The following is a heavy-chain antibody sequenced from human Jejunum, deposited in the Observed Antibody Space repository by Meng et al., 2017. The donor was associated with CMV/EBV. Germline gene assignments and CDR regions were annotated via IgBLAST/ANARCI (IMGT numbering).Heavy chain of an antibody. V-gene: IGHV3-53*01. D-gene: IGHD3-22*01. Sequence: SGFPVRGNSMGWVRQAPGKGLEWVSLIYSGGSTYCADSVKGRFTVSRDNSKNTLYLQMNSLRAEDTAVYYCARGDYYERGYYFDYWGQGTLVTVSS. CDR1: GFPVRGNS. CDR3: ARGDYYERGYYFDY. J-gene: IGHJ4*02. CDR2: IYSGGST.